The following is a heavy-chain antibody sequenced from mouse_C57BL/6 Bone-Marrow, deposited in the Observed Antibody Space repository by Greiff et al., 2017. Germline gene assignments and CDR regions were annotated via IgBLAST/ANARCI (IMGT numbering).Heavy chain of an antibody. J-gene: IGHJ4*01. CDR3: TRRDIYYYGSSYDAMDY. CDR2: IYPGNSDT. CDR1: GYTFTSYW. V-gene: IGHV1-5*01. D-gene: IGHD1-1*01. Sequence: EVQLQQSGTVLARPGASVKMSCKTSGYTFTSYWMHWVKQRPGPGLEWIGAIYPGNSDTSYNQKFKGKAKLTAVTSASTAYMELSSLTNEDSAVYYCTRRDIYYYGSSYDAMDYWGQGTSVTVSS.